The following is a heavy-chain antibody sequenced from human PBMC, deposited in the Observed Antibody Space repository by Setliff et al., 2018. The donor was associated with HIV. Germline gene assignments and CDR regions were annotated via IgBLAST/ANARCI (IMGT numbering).Heavy chain of an antibody. J-gene: IGHJ6*03. Sequence: SETLSLTCAVYGESFSGYYWNWIRQPPGKGLEWIGEINHSGSTNYNQSLKSRVTISLDTSKNQFSLKLSSVTAADTALYSCSRGRELDYYYYYMDVWGKGTTVTVSS. CDR1: GESFSGYY. D-gene: IGHD3-10*01. CDR2: INHSGST. CDR3: SRGRELDYYYYYMDV. V-gene: IGHV4-34*01.